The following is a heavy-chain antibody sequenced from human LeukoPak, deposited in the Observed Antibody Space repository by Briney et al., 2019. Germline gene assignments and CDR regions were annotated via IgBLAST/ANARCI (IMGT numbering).Heavy chain of an antibody. CDR2: ISAYNGNA. Sequence: GASVKVSCKASGYTFTSYGISWVRQAPGQGLEWMGWISAYNGNANYAQKLQGRVTMTTDTSTSTAYMELSSLRSEDTAVYYCARAGGLSDYYYGMDVWGQGTTVTVSS. J-gene: IGHJ6*02. CDR3: ARAGGLSDYYYGMDV. V-gene: IGHV1-18*01. CDR1: GYTFTSYG. D-gene: IGHD1-26*01.